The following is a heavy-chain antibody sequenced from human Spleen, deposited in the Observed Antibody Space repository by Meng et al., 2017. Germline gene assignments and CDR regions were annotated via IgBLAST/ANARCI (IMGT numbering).Heavy chain of an antibody. V-gene: IGHV1-2*06. CDR1: GYTFPDYW. Sequence: QVRLEESGAEVKEPGASVKVACKASGYTFPDYWLHWVRRDPGQGREWMGRINPKSGDTHYAQRFQGRVTMTGDTSISTAYMELSGLRSDDTAMYYCARDEDISAAGKLFGDYWGQGTLVTVSS. D-gene: IGHD6-13*01. CDR2: INPKSGDT. CDR3: ARDEDISAAGKLFGDY. J-gene: IGHJ4*02.